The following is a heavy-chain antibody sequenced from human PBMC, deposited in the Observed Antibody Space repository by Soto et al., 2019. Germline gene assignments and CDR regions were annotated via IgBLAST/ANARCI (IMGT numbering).Heavy chain of an antibody. CDR2: IKSKTDGGTT. Sequence: EVQLVESGGGLVKPGGSLRLSCAASGFTFSNAWMSWVRQAPGKGLERVGRIKSKTDGGTTDYATPVKGRFTISRDDSENTLYRQMNSLKTEDTAVYYCTRGGVVSYYYYYYMDVWGEGTTVTVSS. CDR3: TRGGVVSYYYYYYMDV. CDR1: GFTFSNAW. J-gene: IGHJ6*03. V-gene: IGHV3-15*01. D-gene: IGHD3-3*01.